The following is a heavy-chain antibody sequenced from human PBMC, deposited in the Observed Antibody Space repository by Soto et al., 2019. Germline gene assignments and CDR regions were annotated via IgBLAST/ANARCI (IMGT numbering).Heavy chain of an antibody. CDR2: ISGSGSST. CDR1: GFTFETCA. J-gene: IGHJ4*02. Sequence: EVQLLESGGGLVQPGGSLRLSCAASGFTFETCAMSWVRQAPGKGLEWVAGISGSGSSTHYADSVEGRFTISRDNSKNTVYLQMNSLRADDTAVYYCAKGKTSGWYYFDFWGQGTLVTVSS. D-gene: IGHD6-19*01. CDR3: AKGKTSGWYYFDF. V-gene: IGHV3-23*01.